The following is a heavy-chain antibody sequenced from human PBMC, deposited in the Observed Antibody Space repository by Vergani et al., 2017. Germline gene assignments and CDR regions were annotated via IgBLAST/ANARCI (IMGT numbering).Heavy chain of an antibody. CDR3: ARHSTVEWLVKLGWIDP. CDR1: GASIRSSNYY. J-gene: IGHJ5*02. CDR2: IYYSGIT. Sequence: QLQLQESGPGLVKPSATLSLTCSVSGASIRSSNYYWGWIRQPPGKGLDWIASIYYSGITYYNPSLKSRVTISVDTSKNQFSLKLRSVTAADTAVYFCARHSTVEWLVKLGWIDPWGQGILVTVSS. D-gene: IGHD6-19*01. V-gene: IGHV4-39*01.